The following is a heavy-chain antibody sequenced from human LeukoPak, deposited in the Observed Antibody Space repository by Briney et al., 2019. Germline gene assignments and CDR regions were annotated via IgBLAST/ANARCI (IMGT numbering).Heavy chain of an antibody. CDR2: IYYSGST. Sequence: PSETLSLTCTVSGGSISSSSYYWGWIRQPPGKGLEWIGSIYYSGSTYYNPSLKSRVTISVDTSKNQFSLKLSSVTAPDTGVYYCAKVLRRGKVTTVNTAHQEVEYWGPGTLVPVSS. V-gene: IGHV4-39*01. CDR1: GGSISSSSYY. J-gene: IGHJ4*02. CDR3: AKVLRRGKVTTVNTAHQEVEY. D-gene: IGHD4-17*01.